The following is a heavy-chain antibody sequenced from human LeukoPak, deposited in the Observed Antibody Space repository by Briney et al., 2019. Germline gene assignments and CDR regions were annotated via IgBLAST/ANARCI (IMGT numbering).Heavy chain of an antibody. CDR3: AKSMTLQWRGFFDL. D-gene: IGHD6-19*01. V-gene: IGHV3-53*01. Sequence: GGSLRLSCAASGFTVSSNYMSWVRQAPGKGLEWVSVIYSGGSTYYADSVRGRFTISRDNSKNTLYLQKNSLRADDTAIYYCAKSMTLQWRGFFDLWGRGTHVTVSS. J-gene: IGHJ2*01. CDR1: GFTVSSNY. CDR2: IYSGGST.